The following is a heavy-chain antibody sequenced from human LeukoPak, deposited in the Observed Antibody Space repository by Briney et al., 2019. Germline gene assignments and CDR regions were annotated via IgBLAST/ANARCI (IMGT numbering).Heavy chain of an antibody. CDR1: GGSISSYY. CDR2: IYTSGST. V-gene: IGHV4-4*09. CDR3: ASSPLPYYYDSSGYYFPDY. D-gene: IGHD3-22*01. J-gene: IGHJ4*02. Sequence: SETLSLTCTVSGGSISSYYWSWIRQPPGKGLEWIGYIYTSGSTNYNPSLKSRVTISVDTSKNQFSLKLSSVTAADTAVYYCASSPLPYYYDSSGYYFPDYWGRGTLVTVSS.